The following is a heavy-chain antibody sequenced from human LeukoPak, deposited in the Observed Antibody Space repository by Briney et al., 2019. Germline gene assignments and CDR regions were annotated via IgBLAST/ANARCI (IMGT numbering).Heavy chain of an antibody. Sequence: PGGSLRLSCAASAFTFSDYYMSWIRQAPGKGLEWVSYISSSGGTIYYADSVKGRFTISRDNAKNSLYLQMNSLGAEDTAVYYCARRLIAATATSAFDIWGQGTMVTVSS. V-gene: IGHV3-11*04. J-gene: IGHJ3*02. CDR3: ARRLIAATATSAFDI. D-gene: IGHD6-13*01. CDR2: ISSSGGTI. CDR1: AFTFSDYY.